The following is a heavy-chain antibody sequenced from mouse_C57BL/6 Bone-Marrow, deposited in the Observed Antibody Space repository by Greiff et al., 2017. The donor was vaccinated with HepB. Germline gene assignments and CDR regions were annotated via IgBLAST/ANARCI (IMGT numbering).Heavy chain of an antibody. J-gene: IGHJ3*01. V-gene: IGHV1-42*01. CDR3: ARWDGNYLFAY. CDR1: GYSFTGYY. D-gene: IGHD2-1*01. CDR2: INPSTGGT. Sequence: VQLKQSGPELVKPGASVKISCKASGYSFTGYYMNWVKQSPEKSLEWIGEINPSTGGTTYNQKFKAKATLTVDKSSSTAYMQLKSLTSEDSAVYYCARWDGNYLFAYWGQGTLVTVSA.